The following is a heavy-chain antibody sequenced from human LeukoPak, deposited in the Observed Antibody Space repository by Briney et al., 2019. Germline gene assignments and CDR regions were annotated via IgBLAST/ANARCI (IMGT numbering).Heavy chain of an antibody. J-gene: IGHJ6*03. CDR1: GYTFTSYY. CDR2: INPSGGST. CDR3: TREGYCSSTSCYQIHYYMDV. Sequence: ASVKVSCKASGYTFTSYYMHWVRQAPGQGLEWMGIINPSGGSTSYAQKFQGRVTMTRDMSTSTVYMELSSLRSEDTAVYYCTREGYCSSTSCYQIHYYMDVWGKGTTVTVSS. V-gene: IGHV1-46*01. D-gene: IGHD2-2*01.